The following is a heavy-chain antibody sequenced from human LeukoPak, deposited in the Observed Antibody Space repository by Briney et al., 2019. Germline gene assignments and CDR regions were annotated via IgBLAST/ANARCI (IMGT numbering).Heavy chain of an antibody. CDR3: ARRVGNRWNYFRVDYYMDV. J-gene: IGHJ6*03. Sequence: SETLSLTCAVYGGSFSGYYWSWIRQPPGKGLEWVGEINHSGSTNYNPSLKSRVTISVDTSKNQFSLKLSSVTAADTAVYYCARRVGNRWNYFRVDYYMDVWGKGTTVTVSS. CDR2: INHSGST. CDR1: GGSFSGYY. V-gene: IGHV4-34*01. D-gene: IGHD1-7*01.